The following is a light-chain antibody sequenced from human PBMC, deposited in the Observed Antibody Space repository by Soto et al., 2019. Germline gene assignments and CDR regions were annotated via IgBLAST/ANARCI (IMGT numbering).Light chain of an antibody. Sequence: DIHLTQSPSFLSASVGDRVTITCRASQGIASSLAWYQQKAGKAPKLLIYGASTLETGVPSRFSGSGPGTEFTLTIGSLQPEDFGIYYCQQFNSYPLTFGGGTKVEIK. CDR2: GAS. V-gene: IGKV1-9*01. CDR3: QQFNSYPLT. J-gene: IGKJ4*01. CDR1: QGIASS.